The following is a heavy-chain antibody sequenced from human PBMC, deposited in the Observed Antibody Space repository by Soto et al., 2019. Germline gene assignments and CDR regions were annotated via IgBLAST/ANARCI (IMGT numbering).Heavy chain of an antibody. Sequence: PSETLSLTSTVSGGSISSGDYYWSWIRQPPGKGLEWIGYIYYSGSTYYNPSLKSRVTISVDTSKNQFSLKLSSVTAADTAVYYCARDQWELLHLDYWGQGTLVTVSS. CDR3: ARDQWELLHLDY. CDR1: GGSISSGDYY. CDR2: IYYSGST. D-gene: IGHD1-26*01. J-gene: IGHJ4*02. V-gene: IGHV4-30-4*01.